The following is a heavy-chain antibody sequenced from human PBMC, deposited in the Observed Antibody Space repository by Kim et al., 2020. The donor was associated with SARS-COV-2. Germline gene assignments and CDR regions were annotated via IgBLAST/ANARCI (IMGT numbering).Heavy chain of an antibody. J-gene: IGHJ6*02. D-gene: IGHD3-10*01. CDR1: GFTFGDYA. Sequence: GGSLRLSCTASGFTFGDYAMSWFRQAPGKGLEWVGFIRSKAYGGTTEYAASVKGRFTISRDDSKSIAYLQMNSLKTEDTAVYYCTRGDSMVRGVIIRVYYYGMDVWGQGTTVTVSS. CDR3: TRGDSMVRGVIIRVYYYGMDV. CDR2: IRSKAYGGTT. V-gene: IGHV3-49*03.